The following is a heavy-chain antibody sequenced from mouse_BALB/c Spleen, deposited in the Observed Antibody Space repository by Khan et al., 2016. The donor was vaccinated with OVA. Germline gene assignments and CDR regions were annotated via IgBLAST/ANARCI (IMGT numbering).Heavy chain of an antibody. V-gene: IGHV3-6*02. CDR2: IRYDGNS. CDR1: AYSITSGYF. CDR3: ARGASSGPAWFAY. J-gene: IGHJ3*01. Sequence: EVQLQESGPGLVKPSQSLSLSCSVTAYSITSGYFWNWIRQFPGNKLEWMGYIRYDGNSNYNPSLKNRISINRDTSRNQFFRKLISVTPEDTATYCCARGASSGPAWFAYWGQGTLVTVSA. D-gene: IGHD3-1*01.